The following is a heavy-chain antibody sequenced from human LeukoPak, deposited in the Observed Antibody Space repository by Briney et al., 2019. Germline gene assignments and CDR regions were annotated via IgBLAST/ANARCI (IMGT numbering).Heavy chain of an antibody. CDR2: VFYSGST. J-gene: IGHJ4*02. CDR3: ARGPAGYYFDY. V-gene: IGHV4-59*01. CDR1: SGSISNYY. Sequence: WETLSLTCTVSSGSISNYYWSWIRQPPGKGLEWIGYVFYSGSTNYNPSLKSRVTISVDTSKNQFSLKLNSVTAADTAVYYCARGPAGYYFDYWGQGTLVTVSS.